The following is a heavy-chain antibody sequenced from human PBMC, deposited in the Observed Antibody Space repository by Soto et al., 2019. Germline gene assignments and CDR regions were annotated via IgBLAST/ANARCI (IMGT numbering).Heavy chain of an antibody. CDR3: ARDTQRGFNS. V-gene: IGHV3-7*01. J-gene: IGHJ4*02. D-gene: IGHD1-20*01. CDR1: GFTLSSYW. CDR2: IRHDGSDK. Sequence: EVQLVESGGGLVQPGGSLRLSCTVSGFTLSSYWMSWVRQAPGKRLEWVANIRHDGSDKNYLDSVKGRFSISRDNAKNSRFLQMNSLRAEDTSVYYCARDTQRGFNSWGQGALVTVSS.